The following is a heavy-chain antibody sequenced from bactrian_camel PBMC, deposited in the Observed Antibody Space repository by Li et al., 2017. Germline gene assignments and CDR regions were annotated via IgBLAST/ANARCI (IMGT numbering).Heavy chain of an antibody. J-gene: IGHJ4*01. CDR1: GFTFSTYW. V-gene: IGHV3S1*01. CDR2: INSVGGST. Sequence: HVQLVESGGGLVQPGGSLRLSCAASGFTFSTYWMNWVRQAPGKGLEWVSTINSVGGSTYYADSVKGRFTISRDNAKNTLYLQLNNMKSEDTALYYCAKALGGGNYYTGEYKYWGQGTQVTVS. CDR3: AKALGGGNYYTGEYKY. D-gene: IGHD2*01.